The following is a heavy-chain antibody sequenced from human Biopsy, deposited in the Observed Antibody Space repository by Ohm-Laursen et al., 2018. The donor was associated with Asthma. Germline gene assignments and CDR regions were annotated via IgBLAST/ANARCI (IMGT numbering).Heavy chain of an antibody. Sequence: SETLSLTCTVSGGSVSTGSYYWSWIRQPPGKGLEWLGYIHYTGSDNYNPSLKSRVTISVDTSKNQFSLRLNSVTAADTAVYYCARGPNYHGSGRAPIGMDVWGQGTTVTASS. CDR3: ARGPNYHGSGRAPIGMDV. D-gene: IGHD3-10*01. V-gene: IGHV4-61*01. CDR1: GGSVSTGSYY. CDR2: IHYTGSD. J-gene: IGHJ6*02.